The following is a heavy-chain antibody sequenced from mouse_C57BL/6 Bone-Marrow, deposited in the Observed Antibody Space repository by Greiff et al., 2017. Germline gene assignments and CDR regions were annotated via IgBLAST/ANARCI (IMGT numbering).Heavy chain of an antibody. J-gene: IGHJ4*01. D-gene: IGHD4-1*01. V-gene: IGHV1-54*01. Sequence: VQLQQSGAELVRPGTSVKVSCKASGYAFTNYLIEWVKQRPGQGLEWIGVINPGSGGTNYNEKFKGKATLTADKSSSTAYMQLSSLTSEVYAVYFCARRVGREYAMDYWGQGTSVTVSS. CDR1: GYAFTNYL. CDR2: INPGSGGT. CDR3: ARRVGREYAMDY.